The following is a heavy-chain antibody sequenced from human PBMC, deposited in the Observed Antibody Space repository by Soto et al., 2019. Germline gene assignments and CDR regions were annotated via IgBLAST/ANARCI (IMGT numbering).Heavy chain of an antibody. V-gene: IGHV3-23*04. J-gene: IGHJ4*02. CDR2: ISGTGADS. D-gene: IGHD1-20*01. CDR1: GFTLSTYA. Sequence: EVQLVESGGGLEQPGGSLRLACAASGFTLSTYAMSWVRPTPGKGLEWVSHISGTGADSQYADSVKGRLTISRDYSKTTLFLQMTSLRADDTAIYYCARDGYNHLQFDYWGQGTPATVSS. CDR3: ARDGYNHLQFDY.